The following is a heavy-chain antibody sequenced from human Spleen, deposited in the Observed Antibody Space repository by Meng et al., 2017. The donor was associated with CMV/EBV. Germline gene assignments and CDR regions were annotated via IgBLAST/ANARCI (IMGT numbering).Heavy chain of an antibody. J-gene: IGHJ4*02. V-gene: IGHV4-4*02. D-gene: IGHD3-22*01. CDR2: IYHSGST. CDR3: ARDGYYYDSSGYYPLDY. CDR1: SNSSSNW. Sequence: SNSSSNWWSWVRQPPGKGLEWIGEIYHSGSTNYNPSLKSRVTISVDKSKNQFSLKLSSVTAADTAVYYCARDGYYYDSSGYYPLDYWGQGTLVTVSS.